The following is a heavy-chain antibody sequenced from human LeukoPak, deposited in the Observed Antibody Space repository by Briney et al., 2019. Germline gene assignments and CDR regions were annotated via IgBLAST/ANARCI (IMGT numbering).Heavy chain of an antibody. CDR1: GGSISTYY. Sequence: PSETLSLTCTVSGGSISTYYWTWLRQPPGKGLEWIGYIYNNGNTNYNPSLKSRVTISIDTSKNQFYLKLSSVAAADTAVYYCASSTGYCSGGSCYIFDYWGQGTLVTVSS. CDR2: IYNNGNT. V-gene: IGHV4-59*08. D-gene: IGHD2-15*01. J-gene: IGHJ4*02. CDR3: ASSTGYCSGGSCYIFDY.